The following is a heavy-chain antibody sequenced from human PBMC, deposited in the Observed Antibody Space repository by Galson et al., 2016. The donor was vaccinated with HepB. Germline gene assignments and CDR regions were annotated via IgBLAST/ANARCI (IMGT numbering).Heavy chain of an antibody. CDR1: GYSFNNYA. Sequence: SVKVSCKASGYSFNNYAIPWVRQAPGQGLQWMGWISGYNGRAMYAQEFQDRVTLTIDTSTTTASMEVNRLTSDDTAMYYCARDLAAETTDAFDIWGQGTMVTVSS. V-gene: IGHV1-18*01. D-gene: IGHD6-13*01. J-gene: IGHJ3*02. CDR3: ARDLAAETTDAFDI. CDR2: ISGYNGRA.